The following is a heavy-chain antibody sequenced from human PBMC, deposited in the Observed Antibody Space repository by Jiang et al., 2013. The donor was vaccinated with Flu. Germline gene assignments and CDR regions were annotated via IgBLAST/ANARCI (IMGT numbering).Heavy chain of an antibody. J-gene: IGHJ5*02. CDR3: AGALAYWFDP. Sequence: QKFQGRVTMTRNTSISTAYMELSSLRSEDTAVYYCAGALAYWFDPWGQGTLVTVSS. V-gene: IGHV1-8*01.